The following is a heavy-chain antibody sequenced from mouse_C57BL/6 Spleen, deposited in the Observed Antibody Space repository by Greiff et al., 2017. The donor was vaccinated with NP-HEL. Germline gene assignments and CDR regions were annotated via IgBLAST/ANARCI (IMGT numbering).Heavy chain of an antibody. V-gene: IGHV3-6*01. D-gene: IGHD2-4*01. J-gene: IGHJ4*01. CDR2: ISYDGSN. Sequence: EVQRVESGPGLVKPSQSLSLTCSVTGYSITSGYYWNWIRQFPGNKLEWMGYISYDGSNNYNPSLKNRISITRDTSKNQFFLKLNSVTTEDTATYYCARDYDYDLMDYWGQGTSVTVSS. CDR1: GYSITSGYY. CDR3: ARDYDYDLMDY.